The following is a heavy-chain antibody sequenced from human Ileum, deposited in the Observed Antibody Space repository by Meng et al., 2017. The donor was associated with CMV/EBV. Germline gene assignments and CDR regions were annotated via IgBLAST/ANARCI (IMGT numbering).Heavy chain of an antibody. J-gene: IGHJ4*02. CDR1: GASISSRHYS. V-gene: IGHV4-31*03. CDR3: TRDDLD. CDR2: IYYSWGP. Sequence: QAQLQVSGPGMGERSQTLSLICSVSGASISSRHYSWSWIRQHPGKGLEWIGHIYYSWGPYYNPSLMSRVTISIDASKNQFSLKQNSVTAADTAVYYCTRDDLDWGQGTLVTFAS.